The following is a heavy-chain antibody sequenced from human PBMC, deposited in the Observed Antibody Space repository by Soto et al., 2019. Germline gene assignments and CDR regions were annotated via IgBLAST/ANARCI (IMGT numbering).Heavy chain of an antibody. Sequence: ASVKVSCKTSGYTFTRNDISWVRQATGQGLEWMGWMNPYSGNTGYAQKFQGRVTVTRNTSISTVYMELSGLRPDDTAVYYCARRQERSGPHYFDYWGQGSQVTVSS. V-gene: IGHV1-8*01. CDR3: ARRQERSGPHYFDY. J-gene: IGHJ4*02. D-gene: IGHD6-25*01. CDR2: MNPYSGNT. CDR1: GYTFTRND.